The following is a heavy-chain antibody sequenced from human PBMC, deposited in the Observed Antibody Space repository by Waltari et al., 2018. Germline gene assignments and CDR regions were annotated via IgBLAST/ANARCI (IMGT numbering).Heavy chain of an antibody. V-gene: IGHV1-3*01. CDR2: INAGNGNT. Sequence: QVQLVQSGAEVKKPGASVKVSCKASGYTFTSYAMHWVRQAPGQRLEWMGWINAGNGNTKYSQKFQGRVTITRDTSASTAYMELSSLRSEDTAVYYGARDPGAYCGGDCYSDAWFDPWGQGTLVTVSS. J-gene: IGHJ5*02. D-gene: IGHD2-21*01. CDR3: ARDPGAYCGGDCYSDAWFDP. CDR1: GYTFTSYA.